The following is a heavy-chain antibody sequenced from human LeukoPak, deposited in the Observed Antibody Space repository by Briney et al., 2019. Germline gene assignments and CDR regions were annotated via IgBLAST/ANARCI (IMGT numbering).Heavy chain of an antibody. J-gene: IGHJ6*02. CDR1: GFTFSSYA. V-gene: IGHV3-23*01. Sequence: GGSLRLSCAASGFTFSSYAMNWVRQAPGKGLEWVSDISGGGGTTNYADSVKGRFTISRDNSKNTLYLQMNSLRAEDTAVYYCAKLAVAGTNAYYYYGIDVWSQGTTVAVSS. D-gene: IGHD6-19*01. CDR2: ISGGGGTT. CDR3: AKLAVAGTNAYYYYGIDV.